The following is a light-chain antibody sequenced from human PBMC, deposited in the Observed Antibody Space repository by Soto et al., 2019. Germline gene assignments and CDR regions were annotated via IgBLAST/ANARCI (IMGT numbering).Light chain of an antibody. Sequence: EIVMTQSPATLSVSPGEGATLSCRASQSVSSKLAWYQQKPGQAPRLLIYGASTRATGIPARFSGSGSRTRSYHIISSLQSKDSAVHYCQEYNNWQCKFGKRTKVDIK. V-gene: IGKV3-15*01. J-gene: IGKJ1*01. CDR2: GAS. CDR1: QSVSSK. CDR3: QEYNNWQCK.